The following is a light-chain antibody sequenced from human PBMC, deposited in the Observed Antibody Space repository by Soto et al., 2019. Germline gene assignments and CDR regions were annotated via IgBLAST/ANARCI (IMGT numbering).Light chain of an antibody. CDR3: QLYSGSPMYT. V-gene: IGKV3-20*01. J-gene: IGKJ2*01. CDR1: QSVSSGS. CDR2: GAS. Sequence: EIVLTQSPGSLSLSPGERATLSCRASQSVSSGSLAWYQQKPGQAPRLLIYGASSRATGVPDRFSGSGSGTDFTLTISRLEPEDFAVYYCQLYSGSPMYTFAQGTRLHIK.